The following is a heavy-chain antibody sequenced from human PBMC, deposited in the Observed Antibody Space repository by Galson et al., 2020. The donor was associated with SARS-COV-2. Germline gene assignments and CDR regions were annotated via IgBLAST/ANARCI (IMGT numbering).Heavy chain of an antibody. CDR2: IYYIGNT. D-gene: IGHD3-22*01. J-gene: IGHJ6*03. Sequence: SETLSLTCTVSGGSIMSGGYYWSWIRQHPGKGLEWIGYIYYIGNTYYNPSLKSRATISVDTSKNHLSLNLSSVTAADTAIYYCARTCYDTTGFYYYYYMDVWGKGTTVTVSS. V-gene: IGHV4-31*03. CDR1: GGSIMSGGYY. CDR3: ARTCYDTTGFYYYYYMDV.